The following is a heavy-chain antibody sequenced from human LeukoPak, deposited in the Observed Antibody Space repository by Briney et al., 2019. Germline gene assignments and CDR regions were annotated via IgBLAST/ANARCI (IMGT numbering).Heavy chain of an antibody. CDR2: IGTAGDT. CDR1: GFTSSSYD. CDR3: ARGAPGPRRYYYGMDV. J-gene: IGHJ6*02. Sequence: GGSLRLSCAASGFTSSSYDMHWVRQATGKGLEWVSAIGTAGDTYYPGSVKGRFTISRENAKNSLYLQMNSLRAGDTAVYYCARGAPGPRRYYYGMDVWGQGTTVTVSS. V-gene: IGHV3-13*01.